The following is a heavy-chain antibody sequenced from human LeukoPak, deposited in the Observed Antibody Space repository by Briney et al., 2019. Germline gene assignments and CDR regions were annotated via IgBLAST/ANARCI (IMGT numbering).Heavy chain of an antibody. CDR3: ARVGYCSSTSCPRGHYFDY. D-gene: IGHD2-2*01. CDR1: GGSFSGYY. J-gene: IGHJ4*02. CDR2: INRSGST. V-gene: IGHV4-34*01. Sequence: KPSETLSLTCAVYGGSFSGYYWSWIRQPPGKGLEWIGEINRSGSTNYNPSLKSRVTISVDTSKNQFSLKLSSVTAADTAVYYCARVGYCSSTSCPRGHYFDYWGQGTLVTVSS.